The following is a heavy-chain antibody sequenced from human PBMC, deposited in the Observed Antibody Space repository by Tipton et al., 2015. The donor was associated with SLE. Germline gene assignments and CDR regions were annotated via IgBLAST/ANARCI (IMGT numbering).Heavy chain of an antibody. D-gene: IGHD1-7*01. Sequence: QSGAEVKKPGASVKVSCKASGYTFTSYDINWVRQATGQGLEWMGWMNPNSGNTGYAQKFQGRVTMTRDTSTSTVYMELSSLRSEDTAVYYCARGRITGTTHRGWYFDLWGRGTLVTVSS. CDR1: GYTFTSYD. J-gene: IGHJ2*01. CDR2: MNPNSGNT. CDR3: ARGRITGTTHRGWYFDL. V-gene: IGHV1-8*01.